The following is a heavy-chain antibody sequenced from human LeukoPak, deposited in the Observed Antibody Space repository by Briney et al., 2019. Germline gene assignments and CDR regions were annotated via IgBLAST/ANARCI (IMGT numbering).Heavy chain of an antibody. J-gene: IGHJ4*02. Sequence: GGSLRLSCAASGFTFGSYEMNWVRQAPGKGLEWVSYISSSGTTMYYADSVKGRFTISRDNAKNSLYLQMNSLRAKDTAIYYCATTSDWYRFFDYWGQGTLVTVSS. V-gene: IGHV3-48*03. CDR2: ISSSGTTM. CDR1: GFTFGSYE. CDR3: ATTSDWYRFFDY. D-gene: IGHD6-19*01.